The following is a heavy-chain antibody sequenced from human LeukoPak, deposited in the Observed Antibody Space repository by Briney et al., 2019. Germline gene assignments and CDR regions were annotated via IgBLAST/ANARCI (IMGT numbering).Heavy chain of an antibody. V-gene: IGHV3-23*01. D-gene: IGHD4-11*01. J-gene: IGHJ5*02. CDR2: ISGSGDIT. CDR3: AKGGSATITTGGFDP. CDR1: GFTFSSFP. Sequence: PGGSLRLSCAASGFTFSSFPMTWVRLAPGKGLEWVSGISGSGDITYYADSVKGRFTISRDNSKNTLYLQVNSLRAEDTAIYYCAKGGSATITTGGFDPWGQGTLVTVSS.